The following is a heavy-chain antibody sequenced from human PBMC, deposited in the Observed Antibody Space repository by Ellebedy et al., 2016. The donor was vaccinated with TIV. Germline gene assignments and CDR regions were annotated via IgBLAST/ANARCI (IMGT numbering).Heavy chain of an antibody. CDR1: GFSLTPYEVG. D-gene: IGHD3-16*01. Sequence: SGPTLVKPTQTLTLTCTFSGFSLTPYEVGVGWFRQPPGKTLEWLALIYGDNGERYSPSLKSSLTITKDTSKKQVVLTMTNLDPVDTATYFCAHRRLGAAFDYWGRGTLVTVSS. CDR2: IYGDNGE. CDR3: AHRRLGAAFDY. J-gene: IGHJ4*02. V-gene: IGHV2-5*02.